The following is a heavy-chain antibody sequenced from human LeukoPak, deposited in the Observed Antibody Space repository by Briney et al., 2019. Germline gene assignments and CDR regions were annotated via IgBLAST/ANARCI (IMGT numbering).Heavy chain of an antibody. CDR3: ARVRGYSSSPYYFDY. Sequence: ASVKVSCKASGYTFTGYYMHWVRQAPGQGLEWMGWINPNSGGTNYAQKFQGGVTMTRDTSISTAYMELSRLRSDDTAVYYCARVRGYSSSPYYFDYWGQGTLVTVS. D-gene: IGHD6-13*01. CDR1: GYTFTGYY. V-gene: IGHV1-2*02. J-gene: IGHJ4*02. CDR2: INPNSGGT.